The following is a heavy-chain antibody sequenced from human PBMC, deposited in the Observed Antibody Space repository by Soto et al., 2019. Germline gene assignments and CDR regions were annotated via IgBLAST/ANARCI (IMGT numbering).Heavy chain of an antibody. CDR1: GGTFSSYG. D-gene: IGHD3-10*01. J-gene: IGHJ4*02. V-gene: IGHV1-69*13. CDR3: AGGPPNYDSGSYYEFFDY. Sequence: ASVKVSCKASGGTFSSYGFSWVRQAPGQGLEWMGGIIPIFGTANYAQKFQGRVTIIADESTSTAYMELSSLRSEDTAMYYCAGGPPNYDSGSYYEFFDYWGQGTLVTVSS. CDR2: IIPIFGTA.